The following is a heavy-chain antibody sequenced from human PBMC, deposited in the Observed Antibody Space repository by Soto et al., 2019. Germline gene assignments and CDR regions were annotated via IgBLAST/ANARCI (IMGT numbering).Heavy chain of an antibody. CDR1: GFSLSNARMG. V-gene: IGHV2-26*01. CDR3: AGISSSSWTQSYC. D-gene: IGHD6-13*01. J-gene: IGHJ4*02. Sequence: SVPTLVNPTDTLTPTFTVSGFSLSNARMGVRWIRQPPGKALEWLAHIFSNDEKSYSTSLKSRLTISKDTSKSQVVLTMTNMEPVDKATYQWAGISSSSWTQSYCWRQATLV. CDR2: IFSNDEK.